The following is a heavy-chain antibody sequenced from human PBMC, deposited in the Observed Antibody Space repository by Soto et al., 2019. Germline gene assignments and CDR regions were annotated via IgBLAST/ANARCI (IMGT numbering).Heavy chain of an antibody. CDR1: GYTLTELS. CDR3: ATAVGYYCSSTSCYVTDLHDHNLLDS. J-gene: IGHJ5*01. CDR2: FDPEDGET. V-gene: IGHV1-24*01. Sequence: ASVKVSCKVSGYTLTELSMHWVRQAPGKGLEWMGGFDPEDGETIYAQKFQGRVTMTEDTSTDTAYMELSSLRSEDTAVYYCATAVGYYCSSTSCYVTDLHDHNLLDSSGQGSFVIVSS. D-gene: IGHD2-2*01.